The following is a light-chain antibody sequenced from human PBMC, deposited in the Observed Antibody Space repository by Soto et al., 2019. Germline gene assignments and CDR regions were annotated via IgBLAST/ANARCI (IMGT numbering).Light chain of an antibody. CDR2: GNS. CDR1: SSNIGAGYD. CDR3: QSYDSSLSGPSYV. J-gene: IGLJ1*01. Sequence: QSVLTQPPSVSGAPGQRVTISCTGSSSNIGAGYDVHWYQQLPGTAPKLLIYGNSNRPSGVPDRFPGSKSGTSASLAITGLQAEDEADYYRQSYDSSLSGPSYVFGTGTKLTVL. V-gene: IGLV1-40*01.